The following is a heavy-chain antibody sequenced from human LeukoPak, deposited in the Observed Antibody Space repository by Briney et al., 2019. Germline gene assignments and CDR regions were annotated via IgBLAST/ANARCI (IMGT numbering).Heavy chain of an antibody. Sequence: ASVKVSCKASGGTFSSYAISWVRQAPGQGLEWMGGIIPIFGTANYAQKFQGRVTITADKSTSTAYMELSSLRSEDTAVYYCAKDVSYYYDSSGYYGPDDYWGQGTLVTVSS. CDR2: IIPIFGTA. CDR1: GGTFSSYA. V-gene: IGHV1-69*06. CDR3: AKDVSYYYDSSGYYGPDDY. D-gene: IGHD3-22*01. J-gene: IGHJ4*02.